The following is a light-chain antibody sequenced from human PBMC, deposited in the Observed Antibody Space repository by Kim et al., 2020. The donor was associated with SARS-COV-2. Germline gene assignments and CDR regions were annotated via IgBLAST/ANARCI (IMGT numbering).Light chain of an antibody. J-gene: IGKJ2*01. CDR2: KSS. CDR3: QQYNSHSGT. V-gene: IGKV1-5*03. Sequence: SASVGDRVTSTCRASQSISTWLAWYQQKPGTAPKLLIYKSSTLQSGVPARFSGSGSGTDFTLTITSLQPDDFATYYCQQYNSHSGTFGQGTKLEI. CDR1: QSISTW.